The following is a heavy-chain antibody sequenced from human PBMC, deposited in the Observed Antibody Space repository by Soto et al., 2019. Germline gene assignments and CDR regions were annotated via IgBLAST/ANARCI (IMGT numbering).Heavy chain of an antibody. CDR3: ARTEGGYYYGMDV. CDR2: ISAYNGNT. J-gene: IGHJ6*02. Sequence: AASVKVSCKASGYTFTIYCISWVRQAPGQGLEWMGWISAYNGNTNYAQKLQGRVTMTTDTSTSTAYMELRSLRSDDTAVYYCARTEGGYYYGMDVWGQGTTVTVSS. CDR1: GYTFTIYC. V-gene: IGHV1-18*01. D-gene: IGHD3-16*01.